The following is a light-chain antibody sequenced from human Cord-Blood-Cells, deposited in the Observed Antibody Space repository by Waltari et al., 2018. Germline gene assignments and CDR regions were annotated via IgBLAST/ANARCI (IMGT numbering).Light chain of an antibody. CDR2: RNN. CDR3: AAWDDSLSGPV. CDR1: SSNIGSNY. V-gene: IGLV1-47*01. Sequence: QSVLTQPPSAYGTPGQRVTISCSGSSSNIGSNYVYWYQQLPGTAPKRLVYRNNQRPSGVPDRFSGSKSGTSASLAISGLRSEDEADYYCAAWDDSLSGPVFGGGTKLTVL. J-gene: IGLJ3*02.